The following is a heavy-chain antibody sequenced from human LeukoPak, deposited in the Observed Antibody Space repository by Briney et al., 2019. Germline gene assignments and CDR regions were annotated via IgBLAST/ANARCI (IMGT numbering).Heavy chain of an antibody. D-gene: IGHD6-13*01. V-gene: IGHV1-2*02. CDR3: ARERRTIAATYNWFDP. CDR2: INPSSGGT. Sequence: ASVKVSRKTSGYTFIDYYIHRVRQAPGQGLEWMGWINPSSGGTNYAQKFQGRVTMTRDTSISTAYMELSSLRSDDTAVYYCARERRTIAATYNWFDPWGQGNLVTVSS. CDR1: GYTFIDYY. J-gene: IGHJ5*02.